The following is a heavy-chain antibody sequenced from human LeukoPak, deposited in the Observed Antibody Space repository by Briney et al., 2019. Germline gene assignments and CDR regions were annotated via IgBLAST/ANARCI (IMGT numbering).Heavy chain of an antibody. J-gene: IGHJ5*02. Sequence: SETLSLTCTVSGGSISSSSYYWAWIRQPPGKGLEWIGSVYYGGTTYYNPSLKSRVTISVDTSKNQFSLKLSSVTAADTAVYYCARVFVVVVAATGIDPWGQGTLVTVSS. V-gene: IGHV4-39*07. D-gene: IGHD2-15*01. CDR3: ARVFVVVVAATGIDP. CDR1: GGSISSSSYY. CDR2: VYYGGTT.